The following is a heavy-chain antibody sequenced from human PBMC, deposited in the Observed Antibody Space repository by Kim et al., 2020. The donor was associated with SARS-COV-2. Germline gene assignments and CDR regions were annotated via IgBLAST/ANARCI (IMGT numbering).Heavy chain of an antibody. J-gene: IGHJ1*01. CDR3: AREDYSSSGAEYFQH. Sequence: GGSLRLSCAASGFTFSDYYMSWIRQAPGKGLEWVSYISSSGSTIYYADSVKGRFTISRDNAKNSLYLQMNSLRAEDTAVYYCAREDYSSSGAEYFQHWGQGTLVTVSS. D-gene: IGHD6-6*01. CDR2: ISSSGSTI. CDR1: GFTFSDYY. V-gene: IGHV3-11*01.